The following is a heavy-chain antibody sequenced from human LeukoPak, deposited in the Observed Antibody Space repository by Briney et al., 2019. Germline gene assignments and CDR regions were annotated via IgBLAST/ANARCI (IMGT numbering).Heavy chain of an antibody. Sequence: ASVKVSCKASGYTFTGYYMHWVRQAPGQGLEWMGIINPSGGSTSYAQKFQGRVTMTRDTSTSTVYMELSSLRSEDTAVYYCARAVPSSRYYYYGMDVWGQGTTVTVSS. V-gene: IGHV1-46*01. CDR3: ARAVPSSRYYYYGMDV. CDR1: GYTFTGYY. J-gene: IGHJ6*02. CDR2: INPSGGST.